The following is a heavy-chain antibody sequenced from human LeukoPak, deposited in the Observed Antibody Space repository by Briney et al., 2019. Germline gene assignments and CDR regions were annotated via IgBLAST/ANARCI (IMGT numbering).Heavy chain of an antibody. CDR3: ARPRGFCSGGDCYADYGMDV. Sequence: GGSLRLSCAASGFTFSSHGIHWVRQAPGKGLEWVALIYYDGSNKYYADSVKGRFTISRDNSKNTLYLQTNNLRAEDAGVYYCARPRGFCSGGDCYADYGMDVWGQGTTVTVSS. D-gene: IGHD2-21*02. CDR2: IYYDGSNK. CDR1: GFTFSSHG. J-gene: IGHJ6*02. V-gene: IGHV3-33*01.